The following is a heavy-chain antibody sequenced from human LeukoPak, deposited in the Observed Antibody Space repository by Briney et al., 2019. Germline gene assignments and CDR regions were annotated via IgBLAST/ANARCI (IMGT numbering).Heavy chain of an antibody. CDR3: ARDLGDCSGGSCYPETDDY. Sequence: PSETLSLTCTVSGYSISSGYYWGWIRQPPGKGLEWIGSIYHSGSTYYNPSLKSRVTISVDTSKNQFSLKLSSVTAADTAVYYCARDLGDCSGGSCYPETDDYWGQGTLVTVSS. D-gene: IGHD2-15*01. J-gene: IGHJ4*02. CDR2: IYHSGST. CDR1: GYSISSGYY. V-gene: IGHV4-38-2*02.